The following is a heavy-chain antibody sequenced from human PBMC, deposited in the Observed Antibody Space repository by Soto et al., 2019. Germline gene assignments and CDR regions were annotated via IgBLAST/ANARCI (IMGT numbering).Heavy chain of an antibody. CDR2: ICYSGST. J-gene: IGHJ4*02. CDR3: ARQKKKTKYSSGWYYFDY. D-gene: IGHD6-19*01. V-gene: IGHV4-59*08. Sequence: PSETLSLTCTVSGGSISSYYWSWIRQPPGKGLEWIGYICYSGSTNYNPSLKSRVTISVDTSKNQFSLKLSSVTAADTAVYYCARQKKKTKYSSGWYYFDYWGQGTLVTVSS. CDR1: GGSISSYY.